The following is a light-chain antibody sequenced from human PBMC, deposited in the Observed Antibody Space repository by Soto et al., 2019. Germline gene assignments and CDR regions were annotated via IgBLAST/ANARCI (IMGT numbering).Light chain of an antibody. J-gene: IGLJ2*01. V-gene: IGLV2-14*01. CDR3: SSYTSSNTLVV. Sequence: QSALTQPASVSGSPGQSITISCTGTSSDVGGYNYVSWYQQHPGKATKLMIYEVSNRPSGVSNRFSGSKSGNTASLTISGLQTEDEADYYCSSYTSSNTLVVFGGGTQLTVL. CDR2: EVS. CDR1: SSDVGGYNY.